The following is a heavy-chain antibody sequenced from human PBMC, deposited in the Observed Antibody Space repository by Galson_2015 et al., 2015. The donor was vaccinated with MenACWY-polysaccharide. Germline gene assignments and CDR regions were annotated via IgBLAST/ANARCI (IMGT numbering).Heavy chain of an antibody. V-gene: IGHV3-74*01. D-gene: IGHD2-15*01. CDR3: TKAGAKYCSGSSCYFNWFDP. J-gene: IGHJ5*02. Sequence: SLRLSCAASGFSFNTYWMHWVRHAPGKGPVWVSRINADGSATGYADSVRGRFTISRDNAKNTLYLEMNSLRAEDTAVYYCTKAGAKYCSGSSCYFNWFDPWGQGTLVTVSS. CDR2: INADGSAT. CDR1: GFSFNTYW.